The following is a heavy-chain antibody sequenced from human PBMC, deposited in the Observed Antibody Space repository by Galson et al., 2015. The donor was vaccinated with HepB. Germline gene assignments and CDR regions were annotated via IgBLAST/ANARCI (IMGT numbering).Heavy chain of an antibody. CDR2: ISGSGGST. CDR1: GFTFSSYA. Sequence: SLRLSCAASGFTFSSYAMSWVRQAPGKGLEWVSAISGSGGSTYYADSVKGRFTISRDNSKNTLYLQMNSLRAEDTAVYYCAKDGAVVVVAALYYWGQGTLVTVSS. D-gene: IGHD2-15*01. J-gene: IGHJ4*02. CDR3: AKDGAVVVVAALYY. V-gene: IGHV3-23*01.